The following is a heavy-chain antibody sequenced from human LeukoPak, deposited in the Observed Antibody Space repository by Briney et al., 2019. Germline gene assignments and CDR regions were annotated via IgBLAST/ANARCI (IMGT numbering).Heavy chain of an antibody. CDR2: ISSSSSTI. Sequence: TGGSLRLSCAASGFTFSSYSMNRVRQAPGKGLEWVSYISSSSSTIYYADSVKGRFTISRDNAKNSLYLQMNSLRAEDTAVYYCARDSCSSTSCSIYYYYYMDVWGKGTTVTVSS. V-gene: IGHV3-48*01. D-gene: IGHD2-2*01. J-gene: IGHJ6*03. CDR1: GFTFSSYS. CDR3: ARDSCSSTSCSIYYYYYMDV.